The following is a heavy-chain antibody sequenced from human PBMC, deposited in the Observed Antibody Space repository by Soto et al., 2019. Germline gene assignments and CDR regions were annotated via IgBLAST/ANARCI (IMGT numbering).Heavy chain of an antibody. J-gene: IGHJ3*02. D-gene: IGHD6-13*01. V-gene: IGHV2-5*02. CDR2: IYWDDAK. CDR1: GFSLTTSGVG. Sequence: QITLKESGPTLVKPTQTLTLTCTFSGFSLTTSGVGVDCSRQPTGKVMEWLARIYWDDAKSYSPSLKSRLTITKDTTTNQVVLTMTNMDPVDTATYYCAHRHTLIAGDACYIWGQGTMVTVSS. CDR3: AHRHTLIAGDACYI.